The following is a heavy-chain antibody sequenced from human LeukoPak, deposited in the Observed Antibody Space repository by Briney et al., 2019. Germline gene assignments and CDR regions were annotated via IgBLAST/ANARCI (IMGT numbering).Heavy chain of an antibody. CDR1: GFTFSSYW. CDR2: IKEDGSEK. J-gene: IGHJ4*02. V-gene: IGHV3-7*01. D-gene: IGHD4-17*01. Sequence: GGSLRLSCAASGFTFSSYWMSWVRQAPGKGLEWVANIKEDGSEKYYVDSVKGRFIISRDNAKNSLYLQMNSLRAEDTAVYYCARVAGWFTVFLDYWGQGTLVTVSS. CDR3: ARVAGWFTVFLDY.